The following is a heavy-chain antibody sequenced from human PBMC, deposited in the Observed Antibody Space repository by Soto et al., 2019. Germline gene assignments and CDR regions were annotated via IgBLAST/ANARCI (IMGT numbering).Heavy chain of an antibody. Sequence: GASVKVSCKAIGYSFTSHYMHWVRQAPGQGLEWMGIINPSGGSTSYAQKFQGRVTMTRDTSTSTVYMELNSLRAEDTAVYYCAREGYYDSSGYFDIWGQGTMVTVSS. CDR1: GYSFTSHY. J-gene: IGHJ3*02. V-gene: IGHV1-46*01. CDR2: INPSGGST. CDR3: AREGYYDSSGYFDI. D-gene: IGHD3-22*01.